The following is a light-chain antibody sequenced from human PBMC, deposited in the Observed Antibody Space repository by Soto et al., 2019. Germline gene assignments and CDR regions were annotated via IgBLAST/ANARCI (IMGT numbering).Light chain of an antibody. CDR3: QKRTT. CDR1: QSVNNF. V-gene: IGKV3-11*01. J-gene: IGKJ4*02. CDR2: DVA. Sequence: EIVLTQSPATLSFSPGERATLSCRASQSVNNFVAWFQQKPGQAPRLLIYDVANRATGIPARFSGSGSGADFTLTISSLEPEYFALYFCQKRTTCDGGTRMEIK.